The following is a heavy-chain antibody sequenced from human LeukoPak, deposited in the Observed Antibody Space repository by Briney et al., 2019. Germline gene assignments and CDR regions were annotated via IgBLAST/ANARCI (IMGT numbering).Heavy chain of an antibody. J-gene: IGHJ4*02. V-gene: IGHV4-39*07. CDR1: DDSITNNNYY. D-gene: IGHD2-8*01. CDR2: LYYSGNT. Sequence: SETLSLTCTVSDDSITNNNYYWGWIRQPPGKGLEWIGTLYYSGNTYYSPSLKSRVTISVQKSKNQFSLKLNSVTAADTAVYYCARGPVLAPFDYWGQGTLVSVSS. CDR3: ARGPVLAPFDY.